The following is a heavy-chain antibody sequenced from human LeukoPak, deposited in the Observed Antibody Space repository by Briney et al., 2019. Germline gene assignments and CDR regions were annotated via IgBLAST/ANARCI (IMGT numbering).Heavy chain of an antibody. CDR1: GFTFSSYE. CDR3: ARDRQTTAAAGSVSWFDP. CDR2: ISSSGSTI. J-gene: IGHJ5*02. V-gene: IGHV3-48*03. D-gene: IGHD6-13*01. Sequence: GGSLRLSCAASGFTFSSYEMNWVRQAPGKGLEWVSYISSSGSTIYYADSVKGRFTISRDNAKNSLYLQMNSLRAEDTAVYYCARDRQTTAAAGSVSWFDPWGQGTLVTVSS.